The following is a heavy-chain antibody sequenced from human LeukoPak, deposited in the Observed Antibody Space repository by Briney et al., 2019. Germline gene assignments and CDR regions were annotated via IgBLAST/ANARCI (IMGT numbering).Heavy chain of an antibody. CDR2: MNPNSGNT. V-gene: IGHV1-8*01. CDR1: GYTFTSYD. Sequence: ASVKVSCKASGYTFTSYDINWVRQATGQGLEWMGRMNPNSGNTGYAQKFQGRVTMTRNTSISTAYMELSSLRSEDTAVYYCARGARKYDILTGYYGCWFDPWGQGTLVTVSS. J-gene: IGHJ5*02. D-gene: IGHD3-9*01. CDR3: ARGARKYDILTGYYGCWFDP.